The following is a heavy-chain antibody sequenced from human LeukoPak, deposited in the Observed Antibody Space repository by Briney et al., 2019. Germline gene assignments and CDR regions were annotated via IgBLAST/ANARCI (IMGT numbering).Heavy chain of an antibody. CDR3: ARQGGMGVTTSGPHY. J-gene: IGHJ4*02. CDR1: GYSFTSYW. CDR2: IYPGDSDT. Sequence: GESLKISCKGSGYSFTSYWIGWVRQMPGKGLEWMGIIYPGDSDTRYSPSFQGQVTISADKSIGTAYLQWSNLKASDTAMYYCARQGGMGVTTSGPHYWGQGTLVTVSS. D-gene: IGHD4-17*01. V-gene: IGHV5-51*01.